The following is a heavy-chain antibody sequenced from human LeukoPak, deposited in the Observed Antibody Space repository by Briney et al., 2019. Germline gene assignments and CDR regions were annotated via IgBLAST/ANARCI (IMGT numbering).Heavy chain of an antibody. Sequence: PVGSLRLSCAASGFTFSSYEMNWVRQAPGKGLEWVSYISSSGSTIYYADSVKGRFTISRDNAKNSLYLQMNSLRAEDTAVYYCAREEQQLADYWGQGTLVTVSS. J-gene: IGHJ4*02. D-gene: IGHD6-13*01. CDR1: GFTFSSYE. V-gene: IGHV3-48*03. CDR2: ISSSGSTI. CDR3: AREEQQLADY.